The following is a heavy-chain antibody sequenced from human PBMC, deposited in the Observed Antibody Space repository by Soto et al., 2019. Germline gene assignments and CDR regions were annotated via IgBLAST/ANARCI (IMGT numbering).Heavy chain of an antibody. V-gene: IGHV3-33*01. CDR2: IWYDGSNK. CDR3: ARDLIGYSYDPYYMDV. CDR1: GFTFSRYG. D-gene: IGHD5-18*01. J-gene: IGHJ6*03. Sequence: TLTLSCAASGFTFSRYGVHWVRQAPGKGLERVAVIWYDGSNKYYADSVKGRFTISRDNSKNTLYLQMNSLRAEDTAVYYCARDLIGYSYDPYYMDVWGKGTTVTVSS.